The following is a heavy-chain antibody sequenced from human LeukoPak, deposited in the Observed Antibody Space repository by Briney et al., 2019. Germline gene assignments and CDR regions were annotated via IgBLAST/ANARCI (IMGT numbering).Heavy chain of an antibody. J-gene: IGHJ4*02. CDR1: GGSFSGYY. Sequence: SETLSLTCAVYGGSFSGYYWSWIRQPPGKGLEWIGEINHSGSTNYNPSLKSRVTISVDTSKNQFSLKLSSVTAADTAVYYCAREPPGGNEFDYWGQGTLVTVSS. D-gene: IGHD4-23*01. CDR3: AREPPGGNEFDY. CDR2: INHSGST. V-gene: IGHV4-34*01.